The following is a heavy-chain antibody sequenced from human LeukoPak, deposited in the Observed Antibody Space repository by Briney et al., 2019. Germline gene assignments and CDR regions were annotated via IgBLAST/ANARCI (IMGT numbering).Heavy chain of an antibody. Sequence: GGSLRLSCAASGFTFGTHWMTWVRQAPGKGLEWVANINKDGSEKYYVDSVKGRFTISRDNAKNSLYLQMNSLRAEDTAVYYCARDDLYVAYYYEYYGMDVWGQGTTVTVSS. CDR3: ARDDLYVAYYYEYYGMDV. V-gene: IGHV3-7*01. CDR1: GFTFGTHW. J-gene: IGHJ6*02. D-gene: IGHD3-16*01. CDR2: INKDGSEK.